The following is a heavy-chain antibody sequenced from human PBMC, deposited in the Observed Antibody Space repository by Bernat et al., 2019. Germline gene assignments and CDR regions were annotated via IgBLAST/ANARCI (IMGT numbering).Heavy chain of an antibody. J-gene: IGHJ4*02. Sequence: EVQLVESGGGLVQPGGSLRLSCVASGFTFSNYWMSWVRQAPRRGLEWVANMNQDGSAKNYVASVKGRFSISRDNAENSLYLQMDSLRADDTAVYFCTRMHSGSYYFDHWGQGTLVTVSS. CDR3: TRMHSGSYYFDH. CDR1: GFTFSNYW. CDR2: MNQDGSAK. V-gene: IGHV3-7*03. D-gene: IGHD1-26*01.